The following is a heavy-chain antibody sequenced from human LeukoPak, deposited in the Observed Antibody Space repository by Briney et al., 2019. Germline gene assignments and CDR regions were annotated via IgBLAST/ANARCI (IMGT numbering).Heavy chain of an antibody. CDR2: MTVTNKI. V-gene: IGHV3-69-1*01. CDR3: ARAQTLFWEFDGFDI. J-gene: IGHJ3*02. Sequence: GGSLRLSCAASGFTFSSHSINWVRQAPGKSLEWIATMTVTNKIYYTDSVKGLFTISRDNAENSVYVQMNRLRDEDTAVYSCARAQTLFWEFDGFDIWGRGTKVTVS. CDR1: GFTFSSHS. D-gene: IGHD3-3*01.